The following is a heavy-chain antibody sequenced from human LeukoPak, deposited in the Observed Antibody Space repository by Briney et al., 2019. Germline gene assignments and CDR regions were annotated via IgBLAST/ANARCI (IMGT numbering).Heavy chain of an antibody. V-gene: IGHV4-34*01. J-gene: IGHJ4*02. CDR3: AREPLRYSSSSVGFDY. CDR1: GGSFSGYY. CDR2: INHSGST. Sequence: SETLSLTRAVYGGSFSGYYWSWIRQPPGKGLEWIGEINHSGSTNYNPSLKSRVTISVDTSKNQFSLKLSSVTAADTAVYYCAREPLRYSSSSVGFDYWGQGTLVTVSS. D-gene: IGHD6-6*01.